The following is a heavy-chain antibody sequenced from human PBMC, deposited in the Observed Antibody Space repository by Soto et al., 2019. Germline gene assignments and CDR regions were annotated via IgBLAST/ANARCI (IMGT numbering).Heavy chain of an antibody. V-gene: IGHV3-33*01. CDR3: ARGAVDFHPFDY. J-gene: IGHJ4*02. Sequence: QVQLVESGGGVVQPGRSLRLSCAASGFTFSSYGMHWVRQAPGKGLEWVAVIWYDGSNKYYADSVKGRFTISRDNSKNTLYLQMNSLGAEDTAVYYCARGAVDFHPFDYWGQGTLVTVSS. CDR2: IWYDGSNK. CDR1: GFTFSSYG. D-gene: IGHD6-25*01.